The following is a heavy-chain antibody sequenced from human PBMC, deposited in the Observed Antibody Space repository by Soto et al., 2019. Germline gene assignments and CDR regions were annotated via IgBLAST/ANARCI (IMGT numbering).Heavy chain of an antibody. Sequence: LRLSCAASGFTFSSYGMHWVRQAPGKGLEWVAVISYDGSNKYYADSVKGRFTISRDNSKNTLYLQMNSLRAEDTAVYYCAKAFCGGDCYSQPYYFDYWGQGTLVTVSS. D-gene: IGHD2-21*02. V-gene: IGHV3-30*18. CDR2: ISYDGSNK. CDR3: AKAFCGGDCYSQPYYFDY. J-gene: IGHJ4*02. CDR1: GFTFSSYG.